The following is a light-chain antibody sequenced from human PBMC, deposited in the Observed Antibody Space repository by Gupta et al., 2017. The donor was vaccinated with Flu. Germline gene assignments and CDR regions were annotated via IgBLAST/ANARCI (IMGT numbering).Light chain of an antibody. J-gene: IGKJ1*01. CDR2: EAS. Sequence: DIQLTQYPSALSASVGDRVTITCRASQIITIWLAWYQQKPGQAPNLLIDEASTVEGGVPSMFSGSGWGTYFTLTISSLQHDYVVTYYCHQYSRYPLTFGQGTQVEIK. V-gene: IGKV1-5*03. CDR3: HQYSRYPLT. CDR1: QIITIW.